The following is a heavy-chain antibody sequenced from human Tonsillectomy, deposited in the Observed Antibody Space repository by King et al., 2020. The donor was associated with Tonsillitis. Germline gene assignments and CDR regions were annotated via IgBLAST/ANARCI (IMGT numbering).Heavy chain of an antibody. V-gene: IGHV3-30*18. CDR2: ISYDGSNK. D-gene: IGHD6-19*01. CDR3: AKVDGSGWYTQIAIDY. Sequence: VQLVESGGGVVQPGRSLRLSCAASGFTFSSYGMHWVRQAPGKGLEWVAVISYDGSNKYYADSVKGRFTISRDNSKNTLYLQMNSLRAEDTAVYYCAKVDGSGWYTQIAIDYWGQGTLVTVSS. J-gene: IGHJ4*02. CDR1: GFTFSSYG.